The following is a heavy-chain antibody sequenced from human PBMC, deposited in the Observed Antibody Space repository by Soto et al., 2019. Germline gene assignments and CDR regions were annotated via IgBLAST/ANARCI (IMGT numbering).Heavy chain of an antibody. CDR3: AKIHSGSSEDAFDV. V-gene: IGHV3-23*01. CDR1: GFTFSSYA. CDR2: ISGSGGVA. J-gene: IGHJ3*01. Sequence: EVQLLESGGGLVQPGGSQRLSCAASGFTFSSYAMSWVRQGPGKGLEWVTLISGSGGVADYADSVKGRFTASRDNSKNTMYLELNSLTAGDTAIYYCAKIHSGSSEDAFDVWGQGTVVTVSS. D-gene: IGHD6-19*01.